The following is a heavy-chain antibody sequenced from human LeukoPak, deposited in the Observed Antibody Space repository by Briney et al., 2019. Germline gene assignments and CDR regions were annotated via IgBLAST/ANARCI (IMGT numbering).Heavy chain of an antibody. D-gene: IGHD3-10*01. CDR2: IRSTANGYAT. J-gene: IGHJ4*02. V-gene: IGHV3-73*01. CDR1: GFTFSGSA. Sequence: GGSLRLSCAASGFTFSGSALHWVRQASGKGLEWVGRIRSTANGYATAYAASVKGRFTISRDDSKNTAYLQMDSLKTEDTAVYYCTGNYYGSGSYADFDYWGQGTPVTVSS. CDR3: TGNYYGSGSYADFDY.